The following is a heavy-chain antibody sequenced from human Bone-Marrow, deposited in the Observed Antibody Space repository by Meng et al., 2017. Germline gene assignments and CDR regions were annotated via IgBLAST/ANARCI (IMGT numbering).Heavy chain of an antibody. Sequence: QVLRQQEVAGWVKPSGTLSLTFGVAGGYFSGYYWTWIRQPPGKGLEWFGEINNSCSSNYNPSLKSRVTLSADTAERQFSLKLSSVTAADTAVYYCARGRRIVGATFRLFDYWGQGTLVTVSS. CDR1: GGYFSGYY. D-gene: IGHD1-26*01. CDR2: INNSCSS. CDR3: ARGRRIVGATFRLFDY. V-gene: IGHV4-34*01. J-gene: IGHJ4*02.